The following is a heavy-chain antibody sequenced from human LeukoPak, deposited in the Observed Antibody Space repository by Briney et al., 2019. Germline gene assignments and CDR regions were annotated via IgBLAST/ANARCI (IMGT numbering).Heavy chain of an antibody. CDR3: ARALGYYYMDV. V-gene: IGHV1-46*01. D-gene: IGHD3-16*01. CDR2: INPSGGST. Sequence: ASVKVSCKASGYTFTGYYMHWVRQAPGQGVEWMGIINPSGGSTSYAQKFQGRVTITRDTSTSTVYMELSSLRSEDTAVYYCARALGYYYMDVWGKGTTVTVSS. CDR1: GYTFTGYY. J-gene: IGHJ6*03.